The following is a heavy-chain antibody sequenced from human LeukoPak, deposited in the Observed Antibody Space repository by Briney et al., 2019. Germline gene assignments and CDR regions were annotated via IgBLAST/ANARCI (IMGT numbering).Heavy chain of an antibody. J-gene: IGHJ3*02. V-gene: IGHV4-59*08. Sequence: PSETLSLTCTVSGGSISSYYWSWIRQPPGKGLEWIGYIYNRGNTNYNPSLKSRVTISVDTSKNQFSLKLSSVTAADTAVYYCARHIPRRDGYNPNAFDIWGQGTMVSVSS. CDR1: GGSISSYY. D-gene: IGHD5-24*01. CDR2: IYNRGNT. CDR3: ARHIPRRDGYNPNAFDI.